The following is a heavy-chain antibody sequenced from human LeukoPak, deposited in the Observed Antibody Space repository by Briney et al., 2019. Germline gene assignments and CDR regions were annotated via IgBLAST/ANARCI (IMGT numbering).Heavy chain of an antibody. CDR2: IYYSGST. CDR3: ARKSSGWPFDY. J-gene: IGHJ4*02. V-gene: IGHV4-59*01. Sequence: PSETLSLTCTVSGGSISSYYWSWIRQPPGKGLEWIGYIYYSGSTKYNPSLKSRVTISVDTSKNQFSLKLSSVTAADTAVYYCARKSSGWPFDYWGQGTLVTVSS. CDR1: GGSISSYY. D-gene: IGHD6-19*01.